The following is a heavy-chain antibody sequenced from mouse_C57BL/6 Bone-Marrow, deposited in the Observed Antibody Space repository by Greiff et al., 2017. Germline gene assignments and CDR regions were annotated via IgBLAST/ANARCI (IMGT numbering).Heavy chain of an antibody. CDR3: AICLLLFYYFDY. V-gene: IGHV1-81*01. CDR1: GYTFTSYG. D-gene: IGHD2-3*01. Sequence: QVHVKQSGAELARPGASVKLSCKASGYTFTSYGISWVKQRTGQGLEWIGEIYPRSGNTYYNEKLKGKATLTADKSSSTAYMELRSLTSEDSAVFFCAICLLLFYYFDYWGQGTTLTVSS. J-gene: IGHJ2*01. CDR2: IYPRSGNT.